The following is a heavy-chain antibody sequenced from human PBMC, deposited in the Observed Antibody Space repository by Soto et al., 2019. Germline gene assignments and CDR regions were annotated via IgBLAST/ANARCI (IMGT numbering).Heavy chain of an antibody. CDR3: ARGASSGSEIDY. J-gene: IGHJ4*02. CDR1: GGTFSSYA. D-gene: IGHD3-22*01. Sequence: SVKVSCKASGGTFSSYAISWVRQAPGQGLEWMGGIIPIFGTANYAQKFQGRVTITADESTSTAYMELSSLRSEDTAVYYCARGASSGSEIDYWGRGTLVTVSS. CDR2: IIPIFGTA. V-gene: IGHV1-69*13.